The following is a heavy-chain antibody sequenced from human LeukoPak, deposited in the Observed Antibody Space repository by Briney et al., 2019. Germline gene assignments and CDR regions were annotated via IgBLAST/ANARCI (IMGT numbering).Heavy chain of an antibody. CDR2: ISGSGGST. CDR3: ARVRDGYNSDFDY. V-gene: IGHV3-23*01. CDR1: GFTFSSYA. Sequence: PGGSLRLSCAASGFTFSSYAMSWVRQAPGKGLEWVSAISGSGGSTYYADSVKGRFTISRDNAKNSLYLQMNSLRAEDTAVYYCARVRDGYNSDFDYWGQGTLVTVSS. D-gene: IGHD5-24*01. J-gene: IGHJ4*02.